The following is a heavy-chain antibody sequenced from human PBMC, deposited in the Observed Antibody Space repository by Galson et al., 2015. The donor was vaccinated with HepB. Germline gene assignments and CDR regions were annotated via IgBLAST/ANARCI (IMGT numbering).Heavy chain of an antibody. CDR1: GNTFRSHG. V-gene: IGHV3-33*04. CDR3: ARYYGNYRAFDY. CDR2: IWYDGSKD. J-gene: IGHJ4*02. Sequence: SLRLSCAASGNTFRSHGMHWVRQAPGKGLEWVALIWYDGSKDYYADSVKGRFAVSRDNFNNILYLQMNSLRAEDTAVYYCARYYGNYRAFDYWGQGTLVTVSS. D-gene: IGHD4-11*01.